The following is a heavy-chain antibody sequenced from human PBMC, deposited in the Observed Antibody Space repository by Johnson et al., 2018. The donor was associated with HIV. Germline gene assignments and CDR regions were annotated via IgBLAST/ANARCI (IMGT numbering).Heavy chain of an antibody. CDR3: AKSTQANILRESGPYGAFDI. V-gene: IGHV3-20*04. D-gene: IGHD3-10*01. J-gene: IGHJ3*02. Sequence: VQLVESGGGLVQPGGSLRLSCAASGFTFDDYGMSWVRQAPGKGLEWVSGINWNGGSTGYADSVKGRFTISRDNSKNTLYLQMNSLRAEDTAVYYCAKSTQANILRESGPYGAFDIWGQGTLVTVSS. CDR2: INWNGGST. CDR1: GFTFDDYG.